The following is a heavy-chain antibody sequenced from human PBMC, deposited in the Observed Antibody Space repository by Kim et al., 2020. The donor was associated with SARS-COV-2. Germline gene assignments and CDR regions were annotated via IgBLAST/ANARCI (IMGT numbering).Heavy chain of an antibody. CDR3: ARWGENSDYYDSSGPDAFDI. J-gene: IGHJ3*02. CDR2: IIPIFGTA. CDR1: GGTFSSYA. V-gene: IGHV1-69*13. Sequence: SVKVSCKASGGTFSSYAISWVRQAPGQGLEWMGGIIPIFGTANYAQKFQGRVTISADESTSTAYMELSSLRSEDTAVYYCARWGENSDYYDSSGPDAFDIWGQGTMVTVSS. D-gene: IGHD3-22*01.